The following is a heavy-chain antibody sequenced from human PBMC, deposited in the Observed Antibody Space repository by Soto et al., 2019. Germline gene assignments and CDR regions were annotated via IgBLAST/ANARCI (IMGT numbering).Heavy chain of an antibody. Sequence: PSETLSLTCAVYGGSFSGYYWSWIRQPPGKGLEWIGEINHSGSTNYNPSLKSRVTISVDTSKNQFSLKLSSVTAADTAVYYCARGPKYYDFWSGYYNFDYWGLGTLVTVSS. CDR2: INHSGST. D-gene: IGHD3-3*01. CDR3: ARGPKYYDFWSGYYNFDY. J-gene: IGHJ4*02. V-gene: IGHV4-34*01. CDR1: GGSFSGYY.